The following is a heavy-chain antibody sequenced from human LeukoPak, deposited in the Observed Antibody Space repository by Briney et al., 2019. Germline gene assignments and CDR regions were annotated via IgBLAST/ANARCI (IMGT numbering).Heavy chain of an antibody. CDR3: ARDANYYGSGATIDY. J-gene: IGHJ4*02. CDR2: IWYDGSNK. D-gene: IGHD3-10*01. CDR1: GFTFSSYG. Sequence: SGGSLRLSCAASGFTFSSYGMHWVRQAPGKGLEWVAVIWYDGSNKYYADSVKGRFTISRDNSKNTLYLQMNSLRAEDTAVYYCARDANYYGSGATIDYWGQGTLVTVSS. V-gene: IGHV3-30*19.